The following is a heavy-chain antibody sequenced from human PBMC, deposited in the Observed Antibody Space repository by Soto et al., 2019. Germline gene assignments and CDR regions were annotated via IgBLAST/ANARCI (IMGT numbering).Heavy chain of an antibody. J-gene: IGHJ4*02. CDR1: GYTFTSYW. CDR3: ARTFGGYTYSFDY. D-gene: IGHD3-16*01. V-gene: IGHV5-51*01. Sequence: KISCQGSGYTFTSYWIGWVCQMPGKGLEWMGIIYPGDSDTRYSPSFQGQVTISADKSITTAYLQWTSLKASDTAMFYCARTFGGYTYSFDYWGLGTLVTV. CDR2: IYPGDSDT.